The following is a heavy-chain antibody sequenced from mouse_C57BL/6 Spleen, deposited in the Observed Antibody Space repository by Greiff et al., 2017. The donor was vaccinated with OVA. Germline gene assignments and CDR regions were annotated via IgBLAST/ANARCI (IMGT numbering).Heavy chain of an antibody. CDR3: ARERLGYWYFDV. CDR2: IDPSDSET. Sequence: QVQLQQPGAELVRPGSSVKLSCKASGYTFTSYWMHWVKQRPIQGLEWIGNIDPSDSETHYNQKFKDKATLTVDKSSSTAYMQLSSLTSEDSAVYYCARERLGYWYFDVWGTGTTVTVSS. J-gene: IGHJ1*03. D-gene: IGHD4-1*01. CDR1: GYTFTSYW. V-gene: IGHV1-52*01.